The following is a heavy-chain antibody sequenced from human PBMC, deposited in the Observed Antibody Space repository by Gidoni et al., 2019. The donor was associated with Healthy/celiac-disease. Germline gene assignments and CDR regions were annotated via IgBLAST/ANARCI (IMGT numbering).Heavy chain of an antibody. J-gene: IGHJ4*02. V-gene: IGHV4-34*01. Sequence: QVQLQQWGAGLLKPAETLSRTCAVYGGSVSGYYWSWSRQPPGKGLEWIGGIKHSGSTNYNPSLKSRVPISVDTSKNQFSLKLSSVTAADTAVYYCARGLRRGRWELLLDYWGQGTLVTVSS. D-gene: IGHD1-26*01. CDR2: IKHSGST. CDR1: GGSVSGYY. CDR3: ARGLRRGRWELLLDY.